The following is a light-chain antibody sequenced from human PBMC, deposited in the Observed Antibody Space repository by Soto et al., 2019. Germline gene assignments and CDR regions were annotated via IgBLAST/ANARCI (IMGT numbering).Light chain of an antibody. CDR2: GAS. CDR3: QQYNDWPM. V-gene: IGKV3-15*01. J-gene: IGKJ1*01. Sequence: EIVLTQSPGTLSLSPGDRATLSCRARQSVSSSYLAWYQQKPGQAPRLLIYGASTRATGIPARFSGSGSGTEFTLTISSLQSEDFAVYYCQQYNDWPMFGQGTKVDI. CDR1: QSVSSSY.